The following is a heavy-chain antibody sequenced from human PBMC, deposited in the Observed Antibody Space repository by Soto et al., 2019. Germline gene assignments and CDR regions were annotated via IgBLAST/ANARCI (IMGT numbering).Heavy chain of an antibody. CDR2: IDPSDSYT. CDR1: GYSFTSYW. CDR3: ARHKGYSAYYYYGMDV. J-gene: IGHJ6*02. Sequence: PGESLKISCKGSGYSFTSYWISWVRQMPGKGLEWMGRIDPSDSYTNYSPSFQGHVTISADKSISTAYLQWSSLKASDTAMYYCARHKGYSAYYYYGMDVWGQGTTVTVSS. D-gene: IGHD2-15*01. V-gene: IGHV5-10-1*01.